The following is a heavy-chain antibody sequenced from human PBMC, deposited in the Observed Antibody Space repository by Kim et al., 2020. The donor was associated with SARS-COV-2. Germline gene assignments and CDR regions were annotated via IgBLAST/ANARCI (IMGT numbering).Heavy chain of an antibody. CDR3: ARGGTYFLDY. D-gene: IGHD1-26*01. J-gene: IGHJ4*02. Sequence: SETLSLTCSVSGASISRYYWSWIRQPAGKGLEWIGRIYTSGTTDYNPSLRSRVTLSVDTSKNQFSLKLTSVTAADTAVYYCARGGTYFLDYWGQGLLLTV. CDR2: IYTSGTT. CDR1: GASISRYY. V-gene: IGHV4-4*07.